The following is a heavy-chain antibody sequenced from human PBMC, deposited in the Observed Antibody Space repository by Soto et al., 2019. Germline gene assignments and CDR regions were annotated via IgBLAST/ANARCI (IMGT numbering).Heavy chain of an antibody. Sequence: SETLSLTCTVSGDSISKSTYYWGWIRQPPGTGLEWIGSLYYTGSTYYNPSLKSRVTLSVDTSQNQFYLRLTSVTAADTAVYYCASHEGGSEYSFSSPYNWFDPWGQGTLVTVSS. J-gene: IGHJ5*02. V-gene: IGHV4-39*01. CDR3: ASHEGGSEYSFSSPYNWFDP. CDR1: GDSISKSTYY. D-gene: IGHD6-6*01. CDR2: LYYTGST.